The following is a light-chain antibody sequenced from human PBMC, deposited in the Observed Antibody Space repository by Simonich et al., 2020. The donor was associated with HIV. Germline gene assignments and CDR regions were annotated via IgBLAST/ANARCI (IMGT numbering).Light chain of an antibody. CDR3: QQYNNWPYT. Sequence: EIVMTQSPATLSVSPGERATLTCRASQSVSGNLAWYQQKPGQAPRLLIYDTSTWAQGFPARFSGSGSATEFTLTISSLQSEDFVLYYCQQYNNWPYTFGQGTKLEIK. CDR2: DTS. CDR1: QSVSGN. J-gene: IGKJ2*01. V-gene: IGKV3-15*01.